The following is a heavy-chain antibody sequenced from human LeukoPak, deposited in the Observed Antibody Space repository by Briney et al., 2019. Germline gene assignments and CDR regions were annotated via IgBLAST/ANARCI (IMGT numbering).Heavy chain of an antibody. V-gene: IGHV3-48*03. CDR2: ISSSGSIK. CDR1: GFAFNSYE. D-gene: IGHD6-19*01. J-gene: IGHJ4*02. CDR3: ARARYTSGWETLDY. Sequence: AGGSLRLSCIASGFAFNSYEMNWVRQAPGKGLEWVSYISSSGSIKHYADSVKGRSTISRDNAKNSLYLQMNSLRAEDTAVYYCARARYTSGWETLDYWGQGTLVTVSS.